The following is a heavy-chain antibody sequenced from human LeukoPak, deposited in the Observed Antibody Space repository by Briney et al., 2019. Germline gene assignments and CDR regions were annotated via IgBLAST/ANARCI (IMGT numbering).Heavy chain of an antibody. J-gene: IGHJ6*03. CDR2: INHSGST. CDR3: ARDHMDV. V-gene: IGHV4-34*10. Sequence: SETLSLTCAVYGGSFSGYYWTWIRQPPGKGLEWIGEINHSGSTNYNPSLKSRVTMSVDTSKNQFSLKLSSVTAADTAVYYCARDHMDVWGKGTTVTVSS. CDR1: GGSFSGYY.